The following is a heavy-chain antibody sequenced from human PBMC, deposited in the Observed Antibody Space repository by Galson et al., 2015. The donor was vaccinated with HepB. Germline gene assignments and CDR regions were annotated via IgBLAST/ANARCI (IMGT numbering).Heavy chain of an antibody. J-gene: IGHJ5*02. CDR2: IIPIPNIS. V-gene: IGHV1-69*02. CDR1: GGTFSTYT. Sequence: SCKASGGTFSTYTISWMRQAPGHGLEWMGRIIPIPNISNYPQKFQGRVTITADKSTNTTYMDLSSLRSEDTAVYYCARVRPGGYPNWFETWGQGTLVTVSS. D-gene: IGHD3-22*01. CDR3: ARVRPGGYPNWFET.